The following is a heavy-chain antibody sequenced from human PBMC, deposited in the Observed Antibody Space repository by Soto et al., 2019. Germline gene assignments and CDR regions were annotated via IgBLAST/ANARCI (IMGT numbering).Heavy chain of an antibody. D-gene: IGHD3-10*01. J-gene: IGHJ4*02. Sequence: EVQLVESGGGLVKPGQSLRLSCVVSGFTFGDYPMSWFRQAPGKGLEWVGFIKSKAYGGTAEYAPSVKGRFTISGDDSKSIVYLQMNRLKTEDTAVYYCTREFSGSGGWGQGTLVTVSS. V-gene: IGHV3-49*05. CDR1: GFTFGDYP. CDR3: TREFSGSGG. CDR2: IKSKAYGGTA.